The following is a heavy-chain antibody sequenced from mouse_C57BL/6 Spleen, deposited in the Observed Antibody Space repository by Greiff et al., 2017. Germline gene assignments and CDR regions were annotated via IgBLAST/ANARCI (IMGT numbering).Heavy chain of an antibody. Sequence: LVESGPELVKPGASVKISCKASGYAFSSPWMNWVKQRPGQGLEWIGRIYPGDGDTNYNGKFKGKATLTADKSSSTAYMQLSSLTSEDSAVYFCARPYDYDPFAYWGQGTLVTVSA. J-gene: IGHJ3*01. V-gene: IGHV1-82*01. CDR1: GYAFSSPW. D-gene: IGHD2-4*01. CDR3: ARPYDYDPFAY. CDR2: IYPGDGDT.